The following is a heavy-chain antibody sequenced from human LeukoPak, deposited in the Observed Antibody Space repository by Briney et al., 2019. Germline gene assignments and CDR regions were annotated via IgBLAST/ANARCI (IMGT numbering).Heavy chain of an antibody. Sequence: ASVKVSCTASGGTFSSYAISWVRQAPGQGLEWMGGIIPIFGTANYAQKFQGRVTITADESTSTAYMELSSLRSEDTAVYYCASREYCSSTSCDYYYYGMDVWGQGTTVTISS. CDR3: ASREYCSSTSCDYYYYGMDV. CDR2: IIPIFGTA. D-gene: IGHD2-2*01. J-gene: IGHJ6*02. V-gene: IGHV1-69*13. CDR1: GGTFSSYA.